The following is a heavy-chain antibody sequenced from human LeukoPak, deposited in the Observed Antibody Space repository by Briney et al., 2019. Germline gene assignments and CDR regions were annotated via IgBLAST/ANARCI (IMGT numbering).Heavy chain of an antibody. J-gene: IGHJ4*02. CDR2: IYTSGST. D-gene: IGHD6-13*01. CDR1: GGSISSYY. V-gene: IGHV4-4*07. Sequence: SETLSLTXTVSGGSISSYYWSWIRQPAGKGLEWIGRIYTSGSTNYNPSLKSRVTMSVDTSKNQFSLKLSSVTAADTAVYYCAREMSSSWTKSFDYWGQGTLVTVSS. CDR3: AREMSSSWTKSFDY.